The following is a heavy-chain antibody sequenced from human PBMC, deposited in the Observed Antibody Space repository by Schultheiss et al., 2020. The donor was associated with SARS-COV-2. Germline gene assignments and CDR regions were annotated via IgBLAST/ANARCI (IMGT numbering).Heavy chain of an antibody. CDR2: INHSGST. CDR1: GGSFSGYY. Sequence: ETLSLTCAVYGGSFSGYYWSWIRQHPGKGLEWIGEINHSGSTNYNPSLKSRVTISVDTSKNQFSLKLSSVTAADTAVYYCARGLPFDYWGQGTLVTVSS. V-gene: IGHV4-34*01. J-gene: IGHJ4*02. CDR3: ARGLPFDY.